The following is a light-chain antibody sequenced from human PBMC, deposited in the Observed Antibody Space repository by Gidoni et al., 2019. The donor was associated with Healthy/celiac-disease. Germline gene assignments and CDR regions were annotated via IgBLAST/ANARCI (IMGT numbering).Light chain of an antibody. V-gene: IGKV3-20*01. Sequence: DIVLTQSPGTLSLSPGERATLSCRASQSVSSSYLAWYQQKPGQAPRLLIDGAPSRATGIPDRCSGSGSGTDFTLTISRLEPEDFAVYYCQQYGSSPRTFGQGTKVEIK. CDR1: QSVSSSY. J-gene: IGKJ1*01. CDR3: QQYGSSPRT. CDR2: GAP.